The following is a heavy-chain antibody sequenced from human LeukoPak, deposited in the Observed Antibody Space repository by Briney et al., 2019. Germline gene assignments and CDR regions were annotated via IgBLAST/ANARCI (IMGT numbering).Heavy chain of an antibody. D-gene: IGHD1-1*01. CDR2: IYHSGST. CDR3: AGQRLDAFRGMEV. J-gene: IGHJ6*02. V-gene: IGHV4-4*02. CDR1: GGSISSSNW. Sequence: PSETLSLTCVVFGGSISSSNWWSWVRQSPGEGLEWIGDIYHSGSTKYNSSLEGRVIMSVDKSKNQISLILSSVTAADSAVYFCAGQRLDAFRGMEVWGQGTTVTVSS.